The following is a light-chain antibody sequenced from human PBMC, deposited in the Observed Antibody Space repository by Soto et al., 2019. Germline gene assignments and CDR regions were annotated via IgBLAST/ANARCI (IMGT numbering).Light chain of an antibody. V-gene: IGKV3-20*01. J-gene: IGKJ1*01. Sequence: EIVLTQSPGTLSLSPGERATLSCRASQSVSSSYLAWYQQKPGQAPRLLIYGASGRATGIPDRFSGSGSGADYTLTISSLEHEDFAVYCWQRYGSSPWTFGQGTKVEIK. CDR3: QRYGSSPWT. CDR1: QSVSSSY. CDR2: GAS.